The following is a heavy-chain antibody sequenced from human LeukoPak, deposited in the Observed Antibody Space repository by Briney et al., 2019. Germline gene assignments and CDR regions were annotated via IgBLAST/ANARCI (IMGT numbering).Heavy chain of an antibody. D-gene: IGHD4-17*01. Sequence: PSETLSLTCTVSGYSISSGYYWGWIRQPPGKGLEWIGSIYHSGSTYYNPSLKSRVTISVDTSKNQFSLKLSSVTAADTAVYYCARNRAKGDYGAQGAWFDPWGQGTLVTVSS. CDR2: IYHSGST. CDR1: GYSISSGYY. J-gene: IGHJ5*02. V-gene: IGHV4-38-2*02. CDR3: ARNRAKGDYGAQGAWFDP.